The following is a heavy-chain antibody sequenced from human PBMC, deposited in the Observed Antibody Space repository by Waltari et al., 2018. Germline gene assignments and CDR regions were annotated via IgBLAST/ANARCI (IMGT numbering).Heavy chain of an antibody. CDR3: AKETYSSSSLGVDY. Sequence: QVQLVESGGGVVQPGGSLRLPCAASGFTFSSYGMHWVRQAPGKGLEWVAFIRYDGSNKYYADSVKGRFTISRDNSKNTLYLQMNSLRAEDTAVYYCAKETYSSSSLGVDYWGQGTLVTVSS. D-gene: IGHD6-6*01. CDR1: GFTFSSYG. CDR2: IRYDGSNK. J-gene: IGHJ4*02. V-gene: IGHV3-30*02.